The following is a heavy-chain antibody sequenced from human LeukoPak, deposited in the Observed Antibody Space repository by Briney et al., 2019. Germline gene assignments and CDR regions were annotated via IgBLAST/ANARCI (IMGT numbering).Heavy chain of an antibody. CDR3: ARAGYYDSSGYSWFDP. CDR2: IYYGGST. V-gene: IGHV4-59*01. CDR1: GGSISSYY. D-gene: IGHD3-22*01. Sequence: SETLSLTCTVSGGSISSYYWSWIRQPPGKGLEWIGYIYYGGSTNYNPSLKSRVTISVDTSKNQFSLKLSSVTAADTAVYYCARAGYYDSSGYSWFDPWGQGTLVTVSS. J-gene: IGHJ5*02.